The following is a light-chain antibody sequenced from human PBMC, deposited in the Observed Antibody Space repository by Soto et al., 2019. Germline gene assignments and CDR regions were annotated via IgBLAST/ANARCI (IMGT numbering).Light chain of an antibody. CDR3: QHYNSYSEA. CDR1: QTISNW. CDR2: KAS. J-gene: IGKJ1*01. V-gene: IGKV1-5*03. Sequence: DIQMTHSPSTLSGSVGDRVTITCRASQTISNWLAWYQQKPGKAPKLLIYKASTLKSGVPSRFSGSGSGTEFTLTISSLQPDDFATYYCQHYNSYSEAFGQGTKVDIK.